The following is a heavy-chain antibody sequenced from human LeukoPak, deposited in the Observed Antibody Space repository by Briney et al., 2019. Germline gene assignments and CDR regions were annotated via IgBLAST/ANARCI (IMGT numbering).Heavy chain of an antibody. D-gene: IGHD3-22*01. CDR2: IKQDGGEK. CDR1: GFTFSSYW. CDR3: TRDSLYDSSGYSPKFDY. V-gene: IGHV3-7*01. Sequence: GGSLRLSCAASGFTFSSYWMSWVRQAPGKGLEWVANIKQDGGEKYYVDSVKGRFTISRDNAKNPLYLQLNSLRAEDTAVYYCTRDSLYDSSGYSPKFDYWGQGTLVTVSS. J-gene: IGHJ4*02.